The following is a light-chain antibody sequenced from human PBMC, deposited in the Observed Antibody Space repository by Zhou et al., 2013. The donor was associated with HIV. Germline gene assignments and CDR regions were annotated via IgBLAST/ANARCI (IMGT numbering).Light chain of an antibody. CDR2: AAS. V-gene: IGKV1-9*01. CDR1: QGISSY. J-gene: IGKJ4*01. Sequence: DIQLTQSPSFLSASVGDRVTITCRASQGISSYLAWYQQKPGKAPKLLIYAASTLQSGVPSRFSGSGSGTEFTLTISSLQPEDFATYYCQQLNSYPPTFGGGTEGGDQT. CDR3: QQLNSYPPT.